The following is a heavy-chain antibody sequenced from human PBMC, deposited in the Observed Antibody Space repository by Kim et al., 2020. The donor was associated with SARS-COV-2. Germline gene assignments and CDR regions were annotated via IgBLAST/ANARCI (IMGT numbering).Heavy chain of an antibody. Sequence: GTNDAPKVQGRVTMTRDTSISTAYMELSRLGSDDTAVYYCARGSGRGIDYWGQGTLVTVSS. CDR3: ARGSGRGIDY. D-gene: IGHD3-10*01. V-gene: IGHV1-2*02. CDR2: GT. J-gene: IGHJ4*02.